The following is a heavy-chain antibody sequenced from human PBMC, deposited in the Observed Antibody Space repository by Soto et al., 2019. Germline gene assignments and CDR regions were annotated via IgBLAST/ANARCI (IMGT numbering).Heavy chain of an antibody. V-gene: IGHV4-39*01. CDR3: ARLRYYGDYRYFDL. D-gene: IGHD4-17*01. Sequence: PSETLSLTCTVSGGSISSSSYYWGWIRQPPGKGLEWIGSIYYSGSTYYNPSLKSRVTISVDTSKNQFSLKLSSVTAAVTAVYYCARLRYYGDYRYFDLWGRGTLVTVSS. J-gene: IGHJ2*01. CDR1: GGSISSSSYY. CDR2: IYYSGST.